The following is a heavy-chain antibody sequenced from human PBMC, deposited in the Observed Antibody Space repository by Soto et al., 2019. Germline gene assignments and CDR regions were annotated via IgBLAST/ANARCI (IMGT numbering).Heavy chain of an antibody. CDR1: GGSISSGGYP. J-gene: IGHJ4*02. CDR2: ISHTGST. D-gene: IGHD6-19*01. CDR3: ARGGLLPDY. V-gene: IGHV4-30-2*01. Sequence: QLQLQESGSGLVKPSQTLSLTCAVSGGSISSGGYPWRWLRQPPGKGLEWIGYISHTGSTYYTPSLKSRVTIAVDRSKNQFSLRLSSVTAADAAVYYCARGGLLPDYWGQGTLVTVSS.